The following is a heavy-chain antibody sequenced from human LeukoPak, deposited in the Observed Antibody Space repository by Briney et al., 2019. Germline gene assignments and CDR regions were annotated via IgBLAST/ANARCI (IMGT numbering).Heavy chain of an antibody. CDR1: GFTFSSYA. CDR2: ISYDGSNK. V-gene: IGHV3-30-3*01. CDR3: ARDGAVAGLDY. J-gene: IGHJ4*02. D-gene: IGHD6-19*01. Sequence: GGSLRFSCAASGFTFSSYAKHWVRQAPGKGLEWVAVISYDGSNKYYADSVKGRFTISRDNSKNTLYLQMNSLRAEDTAVYYCARDGAVAGLDYWGQGTLVTVSS.